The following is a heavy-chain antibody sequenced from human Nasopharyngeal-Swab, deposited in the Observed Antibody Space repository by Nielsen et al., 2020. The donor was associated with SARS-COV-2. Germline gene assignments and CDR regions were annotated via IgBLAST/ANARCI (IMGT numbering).Heavy chain of an antibody. CDR3: ARVLGYCTNGVCSNQIYYYYYMDV. CDR2: IYYSGST. Sequence: SETLSLTCTVSGGSISSSSYYWGWIRQPPGKGLEWIGSIYYSGSTYYNPSLKSRVTISVDTSKNQFSLKLSSVTAADTAVYYCARVLGYCTNGVCSNQIYYYYYMDVWGKGTTVTVSS. J-gene: IGHJ6*03. CDR1: GGSISSSSYY. V-gene: IGHV4-39*01. D-gene: IGHD2-8*01.